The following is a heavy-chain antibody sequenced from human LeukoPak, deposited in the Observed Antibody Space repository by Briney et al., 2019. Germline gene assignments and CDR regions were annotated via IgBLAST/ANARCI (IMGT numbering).Heavy chain of an antibody. CDR1: GGTFSSYA. D-gene: IGHD5-24*01. J-gene: IGHJ3*02. Sequence: ASVKVSCKASGGTFSSYAISWVRQATGQGLEWMGWMNPNSGNTGYAQKFQGRVTMTRNTSISTAYMELSSLRSEDTAVYYCARVKRWVDAFDIWGQGTMVTVSS. V-gene: IGHV1-8*02. CDR3: ARVKRWVDAFDI. CDR2: MNPNSGNT.